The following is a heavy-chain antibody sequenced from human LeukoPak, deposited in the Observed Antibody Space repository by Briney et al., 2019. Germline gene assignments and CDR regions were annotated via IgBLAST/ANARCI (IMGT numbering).Heavy chain of an antibody. V-gene: IGHV3-21*01. J-gene: IGHJ4*02. CDR3: ARAGGSTVSHSDY. D-gene: IGHD4-17*01. CDR2: ISSSTSYI. Sequence: GGSLRLSCAASGFTFSSYSMDWIRQAPGKGLEWVSSISSSTSYIYYADSVKGRFTISKDNAKNSLYLQMNSLRAEDTAVYYCARAGGSTVSHSDYWGQGTLVTVSS. CDR1: GFTFSSYS.